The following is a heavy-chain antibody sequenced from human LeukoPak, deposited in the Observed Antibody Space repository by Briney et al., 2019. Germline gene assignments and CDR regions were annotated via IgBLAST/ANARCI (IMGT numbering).Heavy chain of an antibody. D-gene: IGHD3-22*01. CDR1: GFTFSSYG. V-gene: IGHV3-30*18. CDR3: AKDTKRVVVNAFDI. J-gene: IGHJ3*02. Sequence: GGSLRLSCAASGFTFSSYGMHWVRQAPGKGLEWVAVISYDGSNKYYADSVKGRFTISRDNAKNSLYLQMNSLRAEDMALYYCAKDTKRVVVNAFDIWGQGTMVTVSS. CDR2: ISYDGSNK.